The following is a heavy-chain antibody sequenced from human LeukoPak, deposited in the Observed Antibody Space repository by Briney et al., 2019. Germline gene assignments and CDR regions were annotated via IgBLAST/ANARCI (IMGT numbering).Heavy chain of an antibody. V-gene: IGHV1-46*01. Sequence: ASVKVSSKASGYTFTSDYMHWVRQTPGQGLERMGIINHSGGSTSYAKKFTGRVTMTRDTYTSTVYMELSSVRSEDTAVYYCARSGIPMVRGFDPWGQGTLVTVSS. CDR3: ARSGIPMVRGFDP. CDR2: INHSGGST. J-gene: IGHJ5*02. CDR1: GYTFTSDY. D-gene: IGHD3-10*01.